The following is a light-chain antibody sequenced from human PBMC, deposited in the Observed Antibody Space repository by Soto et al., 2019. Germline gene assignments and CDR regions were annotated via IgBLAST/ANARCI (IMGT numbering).Light chain of an antibody. V-gene: IGKV3-11*01. CDR2: DAS. CDR3: QQRSNWPYT. CDR1: QSVSTY. J-gene: IGKJ2*01. Sequence: ELVLTQSPATLSLSPGEGATLSCRASQSVSTYLAWFQQKPGQAPRLLIYDASNRATGIPARFSGSGSVTDFTLTISSLEPEDFAVSYCQQRSNWPYTFGQGTKLEIK.